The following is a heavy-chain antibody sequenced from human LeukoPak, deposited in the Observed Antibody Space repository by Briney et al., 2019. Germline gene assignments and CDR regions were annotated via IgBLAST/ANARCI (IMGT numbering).Heavy chain of an antibody. CDR3: ARDHGYQLTSYYFDY. CDR1: GYTFTSYG. Sequence: ASVKVSCKASGYTFTSYGISWVRQAPGQGLEWMGWISAYNGNTNYAQKFQGRVTMTTDTSTSTVYMELRSLRSHDTAVYYCARDHGYQLTSYYFDYWGQGTLVTVSS. CDR2: ISAYNGNT. D-gene: IGHD2-2*01. V-gene: IGHV1-18*01. J-gene: IGHJ4*01.